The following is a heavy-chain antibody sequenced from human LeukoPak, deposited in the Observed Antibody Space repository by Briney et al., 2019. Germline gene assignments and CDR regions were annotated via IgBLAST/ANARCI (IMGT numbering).Heavy chain of an antibody. Sequence: ASVKVSCKASGYTFTTLDINWVRQATGQGLEWMGWINTNSGNTGNAQKFQGRVTITRDTSISTAYMELSSLRSEDTAVYYCARDLYGSGSYWYFDLWGRGTLVTVSS. CDR2: INTNSGNT. D-gene: IGHD3-10*01. CDR3: ARDLYGSGSYWYFDL. J-gene: IGHJ2*01. CDR1: GYTFTTLD. V-gene: IGHV1-8*03.